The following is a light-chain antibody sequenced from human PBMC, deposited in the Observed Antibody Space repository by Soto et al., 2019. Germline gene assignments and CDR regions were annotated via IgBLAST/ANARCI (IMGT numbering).Light chain of an antibody. J-gene: IGKJ1*01. CDR3: QHYKSFWWT. CDR1: QSLSNF. Sequence: DIQMTQSPSTLSASVGDRVTITCRATQSLSNFLAWYQQKPGKAPSLLIYDASTLESGVPSRFSGSGSGTEFTLTISSLQPDDFATYYCQHYKSFWWTFGQGTKVEVK. V-gene: IGKV1-5*01. CDR2: DAS.